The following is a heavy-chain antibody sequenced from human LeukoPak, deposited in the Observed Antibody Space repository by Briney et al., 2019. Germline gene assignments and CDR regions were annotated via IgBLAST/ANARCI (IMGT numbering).Heavy chain of an antibody. CDR1: GGSISSYY. CDR2: IYYSGST. CDR3: ARVQDHYYDSSGYYSRRYYFDY. J-gene: IGHJ4*02. V-gene: IGHV4-59*01. D-gene: IGHD3-22*01. Sequence: SETLSLTCTVSGGSISSYYWSWIRQPPGKGLEWIGYIYYSGSTNYNPSLKSRVTISVDTSKNQFSLKLSSVTAADTAVYYCARVQDHYYDSSGYYSRRYYFDYWGQGTLATVSS.